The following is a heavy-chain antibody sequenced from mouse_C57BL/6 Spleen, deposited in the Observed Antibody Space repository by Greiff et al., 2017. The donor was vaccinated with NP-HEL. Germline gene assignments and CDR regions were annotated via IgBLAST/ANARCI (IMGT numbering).Heavy chain of an antibody. J-gene: IGHJ4*01. CDR3: ARAYYGSLYYAMDY. CDR1: GYTFTSYW. Sequence: QVQLQQPGAELVKPGASVKLSCKASGYTFTSYWMQWVKQRPGQGLEWIGEIDPSDSSTNYTQKFKGKATLTGDTSSSTAYMQLSSLTSEDSAVYYCARAYYGSLYYAMDYWGQGTSVTVSS. D-gene: IGHD1-1*01. CDR2: IDPSDSST. V-gene: IGHV1-50*01.